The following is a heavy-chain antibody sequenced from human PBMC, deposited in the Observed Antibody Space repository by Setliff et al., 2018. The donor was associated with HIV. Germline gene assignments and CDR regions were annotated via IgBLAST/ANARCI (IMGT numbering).Heavy chain of an antibody. D-gene: IGHD3-3*01. CDR1: GFTFSFYE. CDR2: ISSSGDTI. J-gene: IGHJ3*01. CDR3: ARDRDFWSGYPDAFDV. V-gene: IGHV3-48*03. Sequence: PGGSLRLSCAASGFTFSFYEMNWVRQAPGKGLEWVSYISSSGDTIYYADSVKGRFTISRDNAKNSLYLQMNSLGAEDTAVYYCARDRDFWSGYPDAFDVWGHGTMVTVSS.